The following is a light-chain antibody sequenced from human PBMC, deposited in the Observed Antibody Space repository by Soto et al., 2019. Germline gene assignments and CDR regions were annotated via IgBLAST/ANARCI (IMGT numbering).Light chain of an antibody. CDR3: LLYYGGAWV. CDR1: TGAVTSGFF. J-gene: IGLJ3*02. Sequence: QTVVTQEPSLTVSPGGTVTLTCASSTGAVTSGFFPNWFQQRPGQAPRALIYSTSNKYSWTPARFSGSLLGGKAALTLSGVQPEDEAEYFCLLYYGGAWVFGGGTKLTVL. V-gene: IGLV7-43*01. CDR2: STS.